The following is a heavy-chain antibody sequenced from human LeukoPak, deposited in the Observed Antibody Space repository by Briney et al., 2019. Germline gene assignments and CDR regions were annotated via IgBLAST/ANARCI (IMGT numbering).Heavy chain of an antibody. CDR2: INWNGGST. D-gene: IGHD6-6*01. J-gene: IGHJ4*02. CDR1: GFTFDDYG. V-gene: IGHV3-20*04. CDR3: VRKYSSSSAPLDY. Sequence: GGSLRLSCAASGFTFDDYGMTWVRQAPGKGLEWVSGINWNGGSTGYADSVKGRFTVSRDNANNSLYLQMNGLRAEDTALYYCVRKYSSSSAPLDYWGQGTLVTVSS.